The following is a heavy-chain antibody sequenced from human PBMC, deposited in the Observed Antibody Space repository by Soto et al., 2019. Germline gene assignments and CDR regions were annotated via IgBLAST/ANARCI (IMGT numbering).Heavy chain of an antibody. CDR3: ARGNSSSWYQRARGRDAFDI. Sequence: QVQLVQSGAEVKKPGASVKVSCKASGYTFTSYDINWVRQATGQGLEWMGWMNPNSGNTGYAQKFQGRVTMTRNTSISTAYMELSSLRSEDTAVYYCARGNSSSWYQRARGRDAFDIWGQGTMVTVSS. CDR2: MNPNSGNT. V-gene: IGHV1-8*01. CDR1: GYTFTSYD. J-gene: IGHJ3*02. D-gene: IGHD6-13*01.